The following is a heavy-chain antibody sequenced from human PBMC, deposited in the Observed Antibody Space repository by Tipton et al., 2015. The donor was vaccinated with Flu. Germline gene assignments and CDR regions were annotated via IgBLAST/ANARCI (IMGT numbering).Heavy chain of an antibody. CDR3: ARAPIGTYGSGSYYNI. CDR2: IYYSGST. D-gene: IGHD3-10*01. V-gene: IGHV4-39*02. J-gene: IGHJ4*02. Sequence: TLSLTCTVSGGSISSSSYYWGWIRQSPGKGLEWIGSIYYSGSTYYNPSLKSRVTIAVDTSKNHFTLKLTSVTVADTAAYYCARAPIGTYGSGSYYNIWGQGTLVTVSS. CDR1: GGSISSSSYY.